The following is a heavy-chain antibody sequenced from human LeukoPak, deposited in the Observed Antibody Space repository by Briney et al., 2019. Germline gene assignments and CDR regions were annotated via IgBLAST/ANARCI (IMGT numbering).Heavy chain of an antibody. CDR1: GGSISSYY. CDR2: INHSGST. D-gene: IGHD5-12*01. CDR3: AQETPTIRSGYDWSTERYYYYYYYMDV. Sequence: PSETLSLTCTVSGGSISSYYWSWIRQPPGKGLEWIGEINHSGSTNYNPSLKSRVTISVDTSKNQFSLKLSSVTAADTAVYYCAQETPTIRSGYDWSTERYYYYYYYMDVWGKGTTVTVSS. V-gene: IGHV4-34*01. J-gene: IGHJ6*03.